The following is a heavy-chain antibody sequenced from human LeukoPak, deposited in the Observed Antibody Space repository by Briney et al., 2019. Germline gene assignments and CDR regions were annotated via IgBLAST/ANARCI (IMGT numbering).Heavy chain of an antibody. J-gene: IGHJ4*02. CDR1: GGSFSGYY. Sequence: SETLSLTCAVYGGSFSGYYWSWIRQPPGKGLEWIGSIHYSGSTYYNPSLKSRLTISVDTSKNQFSLKLTSVTAADTAVYYCASVDRGWFGVGDYWGQGTLVTVSS. CDR2: IHYSGST. D-gene: IGHD3-10*01. V-gene: IGHV4-34*01. CDR3: ASVDRGWFGVGDY.